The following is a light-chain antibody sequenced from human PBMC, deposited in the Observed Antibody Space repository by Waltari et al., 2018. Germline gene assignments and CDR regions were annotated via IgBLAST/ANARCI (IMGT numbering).Light chain of an antibody. CDR1: QSVSSSY. CDR3: QQYGSSALT. V-gene: IGKV3-20*01. J-gene: IGKJ4*01. Sequence: IVLTQSPGTLSSSPGDRATISCRASQSVSSSYLACNQQKPGQAPRLLIYGASSRATGIPDRFSGSGSGTDFTLTISRLEPEDFAVYYCQQYGSSALTFGGGTKVEIK. CDR2: GAS.